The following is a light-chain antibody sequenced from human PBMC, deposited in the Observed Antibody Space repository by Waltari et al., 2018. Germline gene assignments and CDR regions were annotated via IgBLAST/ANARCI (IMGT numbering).Light chain of an antibody. Sequence: DIQMTQSPSTLSASIGDRVTITCRASQRISIWLAWYQQKPGKAPKLLIYKASSLESGVPSRFSGSGSGTEFTLTISSLQPDDFATYYCQQYNNGWTFGQGTKVEIK. V-gene: IGKV1-5*03. CDR2: KAS. CDR3: QQYNNGWT. CDR1: QRISIW. J-gene: IGKJ1*01.